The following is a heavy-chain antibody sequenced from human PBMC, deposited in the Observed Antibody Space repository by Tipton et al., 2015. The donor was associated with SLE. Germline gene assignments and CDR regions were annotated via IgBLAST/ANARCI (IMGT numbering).Heavy chain of an antibody. V-gene: IGHV4-59*08. CDR3: ARPRIVGATSPFDY. D-gene: IGHD1-26*01. J-gene: IGHJ4*02. CDR2: MYYSGTT. Sequence: TLSLTCTVSGGSISCYYWSWIRQPPGKELEWIGYMYYSGTTNYNPSLKSRVTMSVDTSKNQFSLKLSSVTAADTAVYYCARPRIVGATSPFDYWGQGTLVAVSS. CDR1: GGSISCYY.